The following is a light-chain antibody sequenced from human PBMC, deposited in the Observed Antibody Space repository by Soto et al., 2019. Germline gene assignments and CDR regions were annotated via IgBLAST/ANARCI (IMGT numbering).Light chain of an antibody. CDR3: HQYVSSWT. CDR2: GAS. V-gene: IGKV3-20*01. J-gene: IGKJ1*01. CDR1: QSVSSSY. Sequence: EIVLTQSPGTLSLSPGERATLSCRASQSVSSSYLAWYHQKPGQAPRLLIFGASSRATGIPDRFSGSGSGTDFTLTISRLEPEDFAVYYCHQYVSSWTFGQGTKVDIK.